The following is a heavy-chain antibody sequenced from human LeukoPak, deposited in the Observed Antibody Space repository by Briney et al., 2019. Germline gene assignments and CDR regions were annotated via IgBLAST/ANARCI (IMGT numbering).Heavy chain of an antibody. Sequence: ASVKVSCKVSGYTLTELSMHWVRQAPGKGLEWMGGFDPEDGETIYAQKFQGRVTMTEDPSTDTAYMELSSLRSEDTAVYYCATDLPPSTVVAATLLFYWGQGTLVTVSS. CDR2: FDPEDGET. J-gene: IGHJ4*02. CDR3: ATDLPPSTVVAATLLFY. V-gene: IGHV1-24*01. D-gene: IGHD2-15*01. CDR1: GYTLTELS.